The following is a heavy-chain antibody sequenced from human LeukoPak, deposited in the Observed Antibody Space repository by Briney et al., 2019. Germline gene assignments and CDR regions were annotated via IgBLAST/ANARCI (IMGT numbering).Heavy chain of an antibody. CDR3: ARAPPGYYDFWSGYYPYYFDY. CDR2: MNPNSGNT. D-gene: IGHD3-3*01. Sequence: ASVKVSCKASGYTFSSYGFSWVRQAPGQGLEWMGWMNPNSGNTGYAQKFQGRVTMTRNTSISTAYMELSSLRSEDTAVYYCARAPPGYYDFWSGYYPYYFDYWGQGTLVTVSS. CDR1: GYTFSSYG. J-gene: IGHJ4*02. V-gene: IGHV1-8*02.